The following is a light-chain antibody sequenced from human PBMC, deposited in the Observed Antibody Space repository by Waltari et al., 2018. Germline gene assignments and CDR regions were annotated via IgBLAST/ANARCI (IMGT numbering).Light chain of an antibody. CDR3: AAWDDSLSAVP. CDR1: NSNIGSNY. CDR2: KNN. J-gene: IGLJ2*01. Sequence: QSVLTQPPSTSGTPGQRVTISCSGSNSNIGSNYVYWYQQVPGMAPKLLIYKNNQGASGVPDRFSGSKSGTSASLAISALRSEDEADYYCAAWDDSLSAVPFGGGTKVTVL. V-gene: IGLV1-47*01.